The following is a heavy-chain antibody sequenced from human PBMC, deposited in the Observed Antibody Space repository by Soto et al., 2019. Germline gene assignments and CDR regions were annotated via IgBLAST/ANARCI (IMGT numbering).Heavy chain of an antibody. CDR1: GFTFSNFV. V-gene: IGHV3-21*01. CDR2: ISSDSRNI. J-gene: IGHJ4*02. CDR3: ARERVPTGSAFSFGY. Sequence: GGSLRLSYAASGFTFSNFVMDWVRQAPGKGTKRVSSISSDSRNINYADSVRGRFTISRDNAAKSLYLQMESLRADDTAVYFCARERVPTGSAFSFGYWGQGTLVTVSS. D-gene: IGHD4-4*01.